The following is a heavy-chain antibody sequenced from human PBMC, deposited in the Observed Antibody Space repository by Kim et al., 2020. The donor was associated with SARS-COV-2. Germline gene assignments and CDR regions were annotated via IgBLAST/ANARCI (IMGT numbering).Heavy chain of an antibody. CDR3: AKRRTYSSVWYYFDY. V-gene: IGHV3-23*01. D-gene: IGHD6-19*01. CDR1: GFTFSSFA. Sequence: GGSLRLSCAASGFTFSSFAMSWVRQAPGKALEWVSAIGAGGSSTYYADSVKGRFTISRDNSKNTLYLQMNSLRAEDTAVYYCAKRRTYSSVWYYFDYWGQGTLVTVSS. CDR2: IGAGGSST. J-gene: IGHJ4*02.